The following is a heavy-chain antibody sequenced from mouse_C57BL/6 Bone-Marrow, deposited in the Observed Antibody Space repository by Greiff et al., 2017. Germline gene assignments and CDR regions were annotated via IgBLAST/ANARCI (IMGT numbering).Heavy chain of an antibody. CDR2: IDPETGGT. J-gene: IGHJ4*01. V-gene: IGHV1-15*01. CDR3: TRVPPRGNYAMDY. Sequence: VQLQESGAELVRPGASVTLSCKASGYTFTDYEMHWVKQTPVHGLEWIGAIDPETGGTAYNQKFKGKAILTADKSSSTAYMELRSLTSEDSAVYYCTRVPPRGNYAMDYWGQGTSVTVSS. CDR1: GYTFTDYE. D-gene: IGHD2-14*01.